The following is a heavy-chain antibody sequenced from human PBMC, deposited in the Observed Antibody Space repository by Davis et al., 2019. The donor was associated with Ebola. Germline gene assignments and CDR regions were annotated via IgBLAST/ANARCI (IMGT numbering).Heavy chain of an antibody. D-gene: IGHD3-22*01. CDR2: ISGSGGST. Sequence: GESLKISCAASGFTFSSYAMSWVRQTPGKGLEWVSAISGSGGSTYYADSVKGRFTISRDNSKNTLYLQMNSLRAEDTAVYYCAKDMYDITMIVVVLNAFDIWGQGTMVTVSS. CDR3: AKDMYDITMIVVVLNAFDI. CDR1: GFTFSSYA. V-gene: IGHV3-23*01. J-gene: IGHJ3*02.